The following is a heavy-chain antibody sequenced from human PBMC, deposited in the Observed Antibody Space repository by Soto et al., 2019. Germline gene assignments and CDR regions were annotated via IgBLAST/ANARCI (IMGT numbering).Heavy chain of an antibody. CDR3: ARVEAVAGLYNYHGLDV. Sequence: QVQLVQSGAEVKKPGSSVKVSCKVSGGTFSNYAIDWVRLAPGHGLEWMGGIVPIFGTTDYTQKLQGRATIIADNSTTTAYLEMSSLRSEDTAIYYCARVEAVAGLYNYHGLDVWGQGTAVTFSS. J-gene: IGHJ6*02. D-gene: IGHD6-19*01. V-gene: IGHV1-69*14. CDR1: GGTFSNYA. CDR2: IVPIFGTT.